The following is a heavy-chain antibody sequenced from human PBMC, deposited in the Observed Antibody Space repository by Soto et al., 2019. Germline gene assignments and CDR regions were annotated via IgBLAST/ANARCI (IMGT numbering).Heavy chain of an antibody. V-gene: IGHV3-33*01. CDR3: ARAHRRIQLWLAPYWFDP. CDR1: GFTFSSYG. D-gene: IGHD5-18*01. J-gene: IGHJ5*02. CDR2: IWYDGSNK. Sequence: GGSLRLSCAASGFTFSSYGMHWVRQAPGKGLEWVAVIWYDGSNKYYADSVKGRFTISRDNSKNTLYLQMNSLRAEDTAVYYCARAHRRIQLWLAPYWFDPWGQGTLVTVSS.